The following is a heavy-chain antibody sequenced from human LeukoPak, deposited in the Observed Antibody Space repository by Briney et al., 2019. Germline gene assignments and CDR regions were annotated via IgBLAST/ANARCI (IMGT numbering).Heavy chain of an antibody. D-gene: IGHD2-2*01. Sequence: AGSLRPSCAASEFTFSLYAMNWVRQAPGKGLEWVSYINDVSADIHYADSVKGRFTISRDNARNTLYLQMNSLRAEDTAVYYCARDTYQPGRIDSWGQGTLVIVSS. J-gene: IGHJ4*02. CDR3: ARDTYQPGRIDS. CDR1: EFTFSLYA. CDR2: INDVSADI. V-gene: IGHV3-21*05.